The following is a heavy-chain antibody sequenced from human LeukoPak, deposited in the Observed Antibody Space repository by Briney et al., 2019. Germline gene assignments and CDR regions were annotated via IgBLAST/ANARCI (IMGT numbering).Heavy chain of an antibody. CDR1: GFPFTIYW. V-gene: IGHV3-7*01. J-gene: IGHJ4*02. D-gene: IGHD3-9*01. CDR3: ARGRYLDWLPYFFDY. Sequence: GGSLRLSCAASGFPFTIYWMSWVRQAPGKGLEWVANIAQDGREKYFVDSVRGRFSIFRDNDKNTLYLQMNSLRVEDTAIYYCARGRYLDWLPYFFDYWGQGTLVTVSS. CDR2: IAQDGREK.